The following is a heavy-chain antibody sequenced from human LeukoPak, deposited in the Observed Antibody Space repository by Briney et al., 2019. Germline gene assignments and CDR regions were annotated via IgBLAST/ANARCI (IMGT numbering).Heavy chain of an antibody. D-gene: IGHD5-18*01. CDR3: ARARVDTATADFDY. Sequence: GESLKISCKASGYRFPSYWITWVRQMPGKGLEWMGGIDPIDSYTTYSPSFQGHVTISADKSIATVYLQWSSLKASDTAMYYCARARVDTATADFDYWGQGTLVTVSS. J-gene: IGHJ4*02. V-gene: IGHV5-10-1*01. CDR2: IDPIDSYT. CDR1: GYRFPSYW.